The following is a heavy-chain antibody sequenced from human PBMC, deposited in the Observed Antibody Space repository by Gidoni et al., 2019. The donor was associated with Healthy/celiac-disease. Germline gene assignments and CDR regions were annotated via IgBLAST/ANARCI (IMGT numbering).Heavy chain of an antibody. Sequence: QVQLVQSGAEVKKPGAPGKVSCKASGYTLPSYGISWVRQAPGQGLEWMGWIRAYNGNTNYAQKLQGRVTMTTDTSTSTAYMELRSLRSDDTAVYSCARDMGRYSSLPSDYWGQGTLVTVSS. CDR1: GYTLPSYG. V-gene: IGHV1-18*04. CDR2: IRAYNGNT. J-gene: IGHJ4*02. D-gene: IGHD6-6*01. CDR3: ARDMGRYSSLPSDY.